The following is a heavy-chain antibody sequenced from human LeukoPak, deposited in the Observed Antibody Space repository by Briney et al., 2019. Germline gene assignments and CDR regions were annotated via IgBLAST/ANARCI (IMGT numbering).Heavy chain of an antibody. D-gene: IGHD4-17*01. J-gene: IGHJ6*03. Sequence: GGSLRLSCVASGFTFRSYGMHWVRQAPGKGLEWLSLLWYDGSNEYYADSVKGRFTISRDNSKNTLYLQMNSLMAEDTAVYYCAKGMTTGPRSVYHYMDVWGKGTTVTVSS. CDR3: AKGMTTGPRSVYHYMDV. CDR1: GFTFRSYG. CDR2: LWYDGSNE. V-gene: IGHV3-33*06.